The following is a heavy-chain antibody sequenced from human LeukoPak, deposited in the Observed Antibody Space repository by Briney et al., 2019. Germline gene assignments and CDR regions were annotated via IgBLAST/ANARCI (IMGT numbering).Heavy chain of an antibody. J-gene: IGHJ1*01. CDR1: EFIVSTNY. V-gene: IGHV3-53*01. D-gene: IGHD2-15*01. CDR2: VYYDGNT. Sequence: GGSLRLSCAASEFIVSTNYMNWVRPAPGKGLECVSVVYYDGNTYYADSVKGRFTISRDSSKNTLYLQMNSLRAEDTAVYYCASPGYCSGSSCYSGYFQHWGQGTLVTVSS. CDR3: ASPGYCSGSSCYSGYFQH.